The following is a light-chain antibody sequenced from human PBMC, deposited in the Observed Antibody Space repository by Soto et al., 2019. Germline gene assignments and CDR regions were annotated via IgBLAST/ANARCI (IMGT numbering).Light chain of an antibody. Sequence: VLTQSPGTLSLSLGERATLSCRASQSISSTYLAWYQQKPGQAPRLLISAASSRATGIPDRFSGSGSGTVFTLTITRLEPEDFAVYYCQQRSNWPLTFGGGTKVEIK. CDR1: QSISSTY. CDR2: AAS. CDR3: QQRSNWPLT. V-gene: IGKV3D-20*02. J-gene: IGKJ4*01.